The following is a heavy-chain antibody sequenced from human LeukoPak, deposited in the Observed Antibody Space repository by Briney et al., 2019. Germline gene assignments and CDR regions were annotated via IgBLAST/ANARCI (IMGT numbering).Heavy chain of an antibody. Sequence: GGSLRLSCAASGFSFSDYAMSWVRQAPGKGLQWVSSISGSGGSTYNADSVMGRVTISRDNSKNTLYLQMNSLRAEDTAVYYCAKDLGGYWGQGTLVTVSS. J-gene: IGHJ4*02. CDR3: AKDLGGY. CDR1: GFSFSDYA. D-gene: IGHD3-16*01. V-gene: IGHV3-23*01. CDR2: ISGSGGST.